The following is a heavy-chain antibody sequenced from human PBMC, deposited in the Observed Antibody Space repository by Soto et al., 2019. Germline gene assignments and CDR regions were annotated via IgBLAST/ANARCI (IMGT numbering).Heavy chain of an antibody. CDR3: ARDGLRFLEWLKEGLDY. D-gene: IGHD3-3*01. CDR1: GYTFTSYG. V-gene: IGHV1-18*01. CDR2: ISAYNGNT. Sequence: ASVKVSCKASGYTFTSYGISWVRQAPGQGLEWMGWISAYNGNTNYAQKLQGRVTMTTDTSTSTAYMELRSLRSDDTAVYYCARDGLRFLEWLKEGLDYWGQGTLVTVSS. J-gene: IGHJ4*02.